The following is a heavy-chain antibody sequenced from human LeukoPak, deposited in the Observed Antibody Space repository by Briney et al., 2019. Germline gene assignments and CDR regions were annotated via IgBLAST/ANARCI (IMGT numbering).Heavy chain of an antibody. CDR2: IWYDGSNK. J-gene: IGHJ3*02. CDR1: GFTFSSYG. CDR3: ARNHLPLYSSSWGGAFDI. Sequence: PGGSLRLPCAASGFTFSSYGMHWVRQAPGKGLEWVAVIWYDGSNKYYADSVKGRFTISRDNSKNTLYLQMNSLRAEDTAVYYCARNHLPLYSSSWGGAFDIWGQGTMVTVSS. V-gene: IGHV3-33*01. D-gene: IGHD6-13*01.